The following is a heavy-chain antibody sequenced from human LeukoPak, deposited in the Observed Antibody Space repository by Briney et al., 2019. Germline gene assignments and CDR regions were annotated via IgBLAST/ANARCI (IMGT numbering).Heavy chain of an antibody. CDR3: ARGPDPPSNWFDP. D-gene: IGHD1-14*01. J-gene: IGHJ5*02. V-gene: IGHV4-34*01. CDR2: INHSGST. CDR1: GGSFSGYY. Sequence: SETLSLTCAVYGGSFSGYYWSWIRQPPGKGLEWIGEINHSGSTNYNPSLKSRVTISVDTSKNQFSPKLSSVTAADTAVYYCARGPDPPSNWFDPWGQGTLVTVSS.